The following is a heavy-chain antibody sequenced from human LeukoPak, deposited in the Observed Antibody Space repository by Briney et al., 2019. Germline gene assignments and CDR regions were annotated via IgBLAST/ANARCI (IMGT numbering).Heavy chain of an antibody. CDR3: ARQVVAVAGTGYFDY. CDR1: GGSIRSSSYY. Sequence: SETLSLTCTVSGGSIRSSSYYWGWIRQPPGKGLEWIGSIYYSGSTYYNASLKSRGTISVDTPKNQFSLKLNSVTAADTAVYFCARQVVAVAGTGYFDYWGQGTLVTVSS. V-gene: IGHV4-39*01. D-gene: IGHD6-19*01. J-gene: IGHJ4*02. CDR2: IYYSGST.